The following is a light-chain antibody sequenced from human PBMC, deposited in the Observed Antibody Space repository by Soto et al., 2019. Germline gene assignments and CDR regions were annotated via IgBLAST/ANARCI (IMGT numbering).Light chain of an antibody. CDR3: QQYHSWPA. V-gene: IGKV3-15*01. CDR1: QSVFSS. CDR2: GSA. J-gene: IGKJ1*01. Sequence: EIVMTQSPATLSVSPWERATLSCRASQSVFSSLAWYQQRPGQAPRLLIYGSATRATGIPARFSGSGSGTEFTLTISSLQSEDSAVYYCQQYHSWPAFGQGTKVDI.